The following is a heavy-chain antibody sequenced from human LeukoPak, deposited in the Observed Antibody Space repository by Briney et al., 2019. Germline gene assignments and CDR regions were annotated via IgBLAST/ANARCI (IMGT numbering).Heavy chain of an antibody. CDR2: ISSSGSTI. CDR1: GFTFSSYE. D-gene: IGHD3-10*01. CDR3: ARVPPGSPPYYYYYMDV. Sequence: AGGSLRLSCAASGFTFSSYEMNWVRQAPGKGLEWVSYISSSGSTIYYADSVKGRFTISRDNAKNSLYLQMNSLRAEDTALYYCARVPPGSPPYYYYYMDVWGKGTTVTVSS. V-gene: IGHV3-48*03. J-gene: IGHJ6*03.